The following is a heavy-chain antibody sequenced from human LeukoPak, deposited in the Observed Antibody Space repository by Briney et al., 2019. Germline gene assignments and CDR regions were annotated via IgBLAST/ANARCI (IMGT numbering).Heavy chain of an antibody. Sequence: GGSLRLSCAASGLTFSTFGMHWVRQAPGKGLEWVAYIRSSDGSKKNYANSVTGRFTISRDNSKNTLYLQMNSLRAEDTAVYYCATQINTAASGTFKWGQGTLVTLSS. CDR3: ATQINTAASGTFK. CDR1: GLTFSTFG. CDR2: IRSSDGSKK. J-gene: IGHJ4*02. V-gene: IGHV3-30*02. D-gene: IGHD1-14*01.